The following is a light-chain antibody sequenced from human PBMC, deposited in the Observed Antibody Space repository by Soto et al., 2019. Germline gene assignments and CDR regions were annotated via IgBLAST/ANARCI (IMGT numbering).Light chain of an antibody. Sequence: DIEMTQSPSSLSASVGDTVTITCRASQGISNYLAWYQQKPGKVPKLLIYAASTFQSGVPFRFSGRGSETDFTLTISSLQPEDVATYYCQKYNSAPWTFGQGTKVEIK. CDR2: AAS. V-gene: IGKV1-27*01. CDR1: QGISNY. J-gene: IGKJ1*01. CDR3: QKYNSAPWT.